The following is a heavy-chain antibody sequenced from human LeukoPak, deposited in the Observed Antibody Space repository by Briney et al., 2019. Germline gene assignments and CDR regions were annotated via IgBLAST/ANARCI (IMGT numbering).Heavy chain of an antibody. CDR3: ARSDGSGSHWYFDL. V-gene: IGHV3-23*01. CDR1: GFTFSSYA. Sequence: GGFLRLSCAASGFTFSSYAMSWVRQAPGKGLEWVSAISGSGGSTYYADSVKGRFTISRDNSKNTLYLQMNSLRAEDTAVYYCARSDGSGSHWYFDLWGRGTLVTVSS. J-gene: IGHJ2*01. D-gene: IGHD3-10*01. CDR2: ISGSGGST.